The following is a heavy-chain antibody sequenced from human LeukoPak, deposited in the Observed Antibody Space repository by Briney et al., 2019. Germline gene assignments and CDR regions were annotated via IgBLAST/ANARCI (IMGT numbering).Heavy chain of an antibody. CDR2: ISWNSGSI. V-gene: IGHV3-9*01. D-gene: IGHD6-19*01. Sequence: PGGSLRLSCAASGFTFDDYAMHWVRQAPGKGLEWVSGISWNSGSIGYADSVKGRFTISRDNAKSSLYLQMNSLRAEDTALYYCAKDIAGAVAGRLGPGDAFDIWGQGTMVTVSS. J-gene: IGHJ3*02. CDR1: GFTFDDYA. CDR3: AKDIAGAVAGRLGPGDAFDI.